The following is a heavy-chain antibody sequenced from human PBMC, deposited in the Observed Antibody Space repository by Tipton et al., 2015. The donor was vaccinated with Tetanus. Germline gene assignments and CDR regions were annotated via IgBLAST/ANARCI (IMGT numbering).Heavy chain of an antibody. Sequence: SLRLSCEASGFTFTHYYMHWVRQAPGKGLVWISRINSDGSKTIYADSVKGRFTISRDNAKNTLYLQMDSLRADDTAVYYCVRDPVAGLVSLDFWDQGILVAVSP. CDR1: GFTFTHYY. V-gene: IGHV3-74*01. J-gene: IGHJ4*02. CDR2: INSDGSKT. CDR3: VRDPVAGLVSLDF. D-gene: IGHD6-19*01.